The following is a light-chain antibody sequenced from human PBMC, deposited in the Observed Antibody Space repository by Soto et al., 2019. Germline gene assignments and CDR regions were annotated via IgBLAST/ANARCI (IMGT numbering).Light chain of an antibody. J-gene: IGLJ3*02. CDR1: SSDVGSYNL. V-gene: IGLV2-23*01. Sequence: QSALTQPASVSGSPGQSITISCTGTSSDVGSYNLVSWYQQHPGKAPKLMIYEGSKRPSGVSNRFSGSKSGNTASLTISGLQAEDEADYYCGTWDASLSEWVFGGGTKVTVL. CDR3: GTWDASLSEWV. CDR2: EGS.